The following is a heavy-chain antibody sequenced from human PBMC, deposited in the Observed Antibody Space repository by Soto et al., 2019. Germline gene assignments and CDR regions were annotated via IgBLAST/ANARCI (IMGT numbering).Heavy chain of an antibody. D-gene: IGHD3-22*01. CDR3: TTASGYPIYYYYYYMDV. CDR2: IKSKTDGGTT. J-gene: IGHJ6*03. V-gene: IGHV3-15*01. CDR1: GFTFSNAW. Sequence: EVQLVESGGGLVKPGGSLRLSCAASGFTFSNAWMSWVRQAPGKGLEWVGRIKSKTDGGTTDYAAPVKGRFTISRDDSKNTLYLQMNSLKTEDTAVYYCTTASGYPIYYYYYYMDVWGKGNTVTVSS.